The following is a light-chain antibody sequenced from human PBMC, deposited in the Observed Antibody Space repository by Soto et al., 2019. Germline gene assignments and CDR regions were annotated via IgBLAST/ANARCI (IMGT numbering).Light chain of an antibody. Sequence: EIVMTQSPATLSVSPGERATLSCRASQSVSSNLAWYQQKPGQAPRLLIYGASSRATGIPDRFSGSGSGTEFTLTISSLQPDDSATYYCQQYNSYPLTFGQGTKVDIK. CDR3: QQYNSYPLT. CDR2: GAS. V-gene: IGKV3D-15*01. J-gene: IGKJ1*01. CDR1: QSVSSN.